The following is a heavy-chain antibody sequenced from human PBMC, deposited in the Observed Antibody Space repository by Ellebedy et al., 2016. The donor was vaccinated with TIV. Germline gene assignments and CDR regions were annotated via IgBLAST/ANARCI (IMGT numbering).Heavy chain of an antibody. Sequence: GESLKISCAASGFTFDDYTMHWVRQAPGKGLVWVSRINSDGSDTAYADSVRGRFTISRDNAKNTLYLQMNSLRAEDTAVYYCAAVQYWEAVFDMWGQGTMVTVSS. CDR3: AAVQYWEAVFDM. CDR2: INSDGSDT. J-gene: IGHJ3*02. V-gene: IGHV3-74*01. D-gene: IGHD2-8*02. CDR1: GFTFDDYT.